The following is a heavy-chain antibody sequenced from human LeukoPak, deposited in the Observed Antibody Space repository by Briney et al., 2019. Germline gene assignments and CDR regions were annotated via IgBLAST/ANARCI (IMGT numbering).Heavy chain of an antibody. CDR2: LDPEDGET. CDR3: ATGVVAATFFRNYYYGMDV. V-gene: IGHV1-24*01. J-gene: IGHJ6*02. Sequence: ASVKVSCKVSGYTLTELTMHWVRQAPGKGLEWMGGLDPEDGETIYAQKFQGRVTMTEDTSTDTAYMELSSLRSEDTAVYYSATGVVAATFFRNYYYGMDVWGQGTTVTVSS. D-gene: IGHD2-15*01. CDR1: GYTLTELT.